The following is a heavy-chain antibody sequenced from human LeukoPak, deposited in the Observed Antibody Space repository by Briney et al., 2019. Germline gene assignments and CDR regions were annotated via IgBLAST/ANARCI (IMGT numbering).Heavy chain of an antibody. CDR3: ASFRGIVVVPTSRDAFDI. Sequence: SVKVSCKASGGTFSSYAISWVRQAPGQGLEWMGGIIPIFGTANYAQKFQGRVTITADESTSTAYMELSSLRSEDTAVYYCASFRGIVVVPTSRDAFDIWGRGTMVTVSS. CDR1: GGTFSSYA. V-gene: IGHV1-69*13. CDR2: IIPIFGTA. D-gene: IGHD2-2*01. J-gene: IGHJ3*02.